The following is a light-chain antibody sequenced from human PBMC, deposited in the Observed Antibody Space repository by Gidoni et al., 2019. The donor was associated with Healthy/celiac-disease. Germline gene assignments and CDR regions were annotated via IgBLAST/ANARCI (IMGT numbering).Light chain of an antibody. CDR2: DAS. Sequence: DIQMTQSPSSLSASVGDRVTITCQASQDIINYLNWYQQKPGKAPKLLIYDASNLETGVPSMFSGSGSGTDFTFTISSLQPEDISTYYCQQYDNLPLTFXQXTRLEIK. J-gene: IGKJ5*01. CDR3: QQYDNLPLT. V-gene: IGKV1-33*01. CDR1: QDIINY.